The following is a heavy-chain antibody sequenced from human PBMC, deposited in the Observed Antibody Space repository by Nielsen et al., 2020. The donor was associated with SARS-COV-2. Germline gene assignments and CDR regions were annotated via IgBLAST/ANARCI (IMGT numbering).Heavy chain of an antibody. Sequence: GSLRLSCNVSGDSITNVNYYWGWIRQPPGKGLEWIGTVYYSGNTYYSPSLKSRVTISVDTSTNQFSLKLNSVTAADTAVYYCARDTAVAGTAGLFHYWGQGTLVTVSS. CDR2: VYYSGNT. V-gene: IGHV4-39*07. CDR1: GDSITNVNYY. D-gene: IGHD6-19*01. J-gene: IGHJ4*02. CDR3: ARDTAVAGTAGLFHY.